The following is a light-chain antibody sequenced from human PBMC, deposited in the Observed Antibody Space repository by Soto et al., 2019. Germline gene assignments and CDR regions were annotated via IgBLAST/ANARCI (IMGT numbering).Light chain of an antibody. Sequence: QSALTQPRSVSGSPGQSVTISCTGTSSDVGAYDHVSWYQQHPGKAPKLMIHDVNQRPSGVPDRLSGSKSGNTASLTISGIQAEDEADYYCCSFAAMSGYVFGTGTKVTVL. CDR1: SSDVGAYDH. CDR2: DVN. V-gene: IGLV2-11*01. CDR3: CSFAAMSGYV. J-gene: IGLJ1*01.